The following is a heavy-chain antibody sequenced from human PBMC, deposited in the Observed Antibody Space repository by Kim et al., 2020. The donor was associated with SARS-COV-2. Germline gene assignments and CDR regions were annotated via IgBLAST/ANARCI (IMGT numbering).Heavy chain of an antibody. CDR1: GFTFSSYE. D-gene: IGHD2-2*01. CDR2: ISSSGSTI. Sequence: GGSLRLSCAASGFTFSSYEMNWVRQAPGKGLEWFSYISSSGSTIYYADSVKGRFTISRDNAKNSLYLQMNSLRAEDTAVYYCAREGLDSYCSSTSCYYAFDIWGQGTMVTVSS. CDR3: AREGLDSYCSSTSCYYAFDI. V-gene: IGHV3-48*03. J-gene: IGHJ3*02.